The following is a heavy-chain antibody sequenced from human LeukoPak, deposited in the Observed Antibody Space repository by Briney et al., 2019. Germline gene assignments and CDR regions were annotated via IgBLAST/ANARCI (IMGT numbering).Heavy chain of an antibody. Sequence: AGGSLRLSCAASGFTFSSYWMTWVRQAPGKGLEWVANINQDGSEKYYVDSVKGRFTISRDNAKNSLYLQMNSLRAEDTAVYYCARDDGGSYYRYFDYWGQGTLVTVSS. CDR1: GFTFSSYW. V-gene: IGHV3-7*01. CDR3: ARDDGGSYYRYFDY. CDR2: INQDGSEK. D-gene: IGHD1-26*01. J-gene: IGHJ4*02.